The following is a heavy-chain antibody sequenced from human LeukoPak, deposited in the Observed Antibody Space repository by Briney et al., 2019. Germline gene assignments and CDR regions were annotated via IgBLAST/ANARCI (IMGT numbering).Heavy chain of an antibody. V-gene: IGHV3-74*01. Sequence: PGGSLRLSCAASGFTFSNYWMHWVRQAPGKGLVWVSRINSDGINTSYADSVKGRFTISRDNKNTLNLQMNSLRAEDTAVYYCARDLGQYYDTSDNWFDPWGQGTLVTVSS. CDR1: GFTFSNYW. J-gene: IGHJ5*02. D-gene: IGHD3-22*01. CDR2: INSDGINT. CDR3: ARDLGQYYDTSDNWFDP.